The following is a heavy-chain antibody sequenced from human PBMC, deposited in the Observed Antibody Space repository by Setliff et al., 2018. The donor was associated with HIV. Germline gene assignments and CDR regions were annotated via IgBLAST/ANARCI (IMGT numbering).Heavy chain of an antibody. D-gene: IGHD2-8*01. CDR3: ARTEEWWRPFDY. Sequence: PGGSLRLSCAVSGFTFEDYGMSWVRQAPGKGLEWVSAISGSGGSTYYADSVKGRFTISRDNSKNTLYLQMNSLRAEDTAVYYCARTEEWWRPFDYWGQGTLVTVSS. J-gene: IGHJ4*02. CDR2: ISGSGGST. CDR1: GFTFEDYG. V-gene: IGHV3-23*01.